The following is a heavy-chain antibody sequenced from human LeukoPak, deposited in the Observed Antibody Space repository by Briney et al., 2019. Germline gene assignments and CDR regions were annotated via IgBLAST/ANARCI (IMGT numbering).Heavy chain of an antibody. CDR1: GITFRMYA. CDR3: ARETITLSDSTNS. Sequence: GGSLRLSCIASGITFRMYAMNWVRQVPGKGLEWVSTISGSGGSTFYADSVKGRFTISRDNSKNTLFLQMNSLRGEDTALYYCARETITLSDSTNSWGQGTLVTVSS. V-gene: IGHV3-23*01. D-gene: IGHD2/OR15-2a*01. J-gene: IGHJ4*02. CDR2: ISGSGGST.